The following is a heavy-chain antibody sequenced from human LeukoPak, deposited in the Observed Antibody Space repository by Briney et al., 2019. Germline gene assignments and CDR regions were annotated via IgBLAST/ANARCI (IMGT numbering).Heavy chain of an antibody. CDR1: GFTFSSYW. Sequence: PGGSLRLSCAASGFTFSSYWMSWVRQAPGKGLEWVANIKQDGSEKYYVDSVKGRFTISRDNAKNSLYPQMNSLRAEDTAVYYCARIRMASTFDAFDIWGQGTMVTVSS. V-gene: IGHV3-7*01. CDR2: IKQDGSEK. CDR3: ARIRMASTFDAFDI. D-gene: IGHD5-24*01. J-gene: IGHJ3*02.